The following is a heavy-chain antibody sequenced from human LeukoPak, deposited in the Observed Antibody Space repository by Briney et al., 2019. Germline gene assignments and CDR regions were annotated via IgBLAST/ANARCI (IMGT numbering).Heavy chain of an antibody. V-gene: IGHV4-39*01. J-gene: IGHJ4*02. D-gene: IGHD6-19*01. CDR1: GGSVSSPNSY. Sequence: SETLSLTCTVSGGSVSSPNSYWGWIRQPPGKGLEWIGSIFYDGTTYYNPSLKSRVTISVDTSKSQFSLTLRSVTAADTAVYYCARRVVAGTTVDFWGQGNLVTVSS. CDR3: ARRVVAGTTVDF. CDR2: IFYDGTT.